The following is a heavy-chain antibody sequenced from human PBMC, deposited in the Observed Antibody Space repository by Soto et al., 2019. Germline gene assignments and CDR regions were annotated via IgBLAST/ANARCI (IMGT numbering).Heavy chain of an antibody. J-gene: IGHJ6*02. CDR2: VSAGGDMT. Sequence: DVHVLESGGDLVQPGGSLRLSCAASGFTFNSYVMSWVRQAPGKGLEWVSSVSAGGDMTYYSDSVKGRFTISRDNSNNALFLQMNSLRIEDTALYYCARGDRGGSGSPASYYYSGLDVWGQGTTVTVS. D-gene: IGHD3-10*01. CDR1: GFTFNSYV. V-gene: IGHV3-23*01. CDR3: ARGDRGGSGSPASYYYSGLDV.